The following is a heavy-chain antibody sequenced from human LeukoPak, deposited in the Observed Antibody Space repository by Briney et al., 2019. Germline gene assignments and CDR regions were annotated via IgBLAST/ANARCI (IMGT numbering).Heavy chain of an antibody. CDR3: ARGAGYSREDFGFDY. J-gene: IGHJ4*02. V-gene: IGHV1-8*01. Sequence: GASVKVSCKASGYTFTSYDINWVRQATGQGLEWMGWMNPNSGNTGYAQKFQGRVTMTRNTSISTACMELSSLRSEDTAVYYCARGAGYSREDFGFDYWGQGTLVTVSS. CDR1: GYTFTSYD. CDR2: MNPNSGNT. D-gene: IGHD5-18*01.